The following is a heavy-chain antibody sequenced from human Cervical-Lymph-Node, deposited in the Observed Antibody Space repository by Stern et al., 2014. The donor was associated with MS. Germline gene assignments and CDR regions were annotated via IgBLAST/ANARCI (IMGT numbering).Heavy chain of an antibody. CDR2: ISSSSSYI. CDR1: GFTFSSYS. V-gene: IGHV3-21*06. CDR3: ASSIVVVPAAENKGFDP. D-gene: IGHD2-2*01. Sequence: EVQLVESGGGLVKPGGSLRLSCAASGFTFSSYSMNWVRQAPGKGLEGVSSISSSSSYIYYADSVKGRFTISRDNAKNSLFLQMNSLRAEDTAVYYCASSIVVVPAAENKGFDPWGQGTLVTVSS. J-gene: IGHJ5*02.